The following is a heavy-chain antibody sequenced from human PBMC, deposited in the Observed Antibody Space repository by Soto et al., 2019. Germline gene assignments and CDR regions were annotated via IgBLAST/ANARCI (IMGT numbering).Heavy chain of an antibody. V-gene: IGHV3-7*03. Sequence: GGSLRLSCAASGFTFSSYWMSWVRQAPGKGLEWVANIKQDGSEKYYVDSVKGRFTISRDNAKNSLYLQMNSLRAEDTAVYYCARRRSGSYTTLYYFDYWGQGTQVTVTS. J-gene: IGHJ4*02. CDR3: ARRRSGSYTTLYYFDY. CDR1: GFTFSSYW. D-gene: IGHD1-26*01. CDR2: IKQDGSEK.